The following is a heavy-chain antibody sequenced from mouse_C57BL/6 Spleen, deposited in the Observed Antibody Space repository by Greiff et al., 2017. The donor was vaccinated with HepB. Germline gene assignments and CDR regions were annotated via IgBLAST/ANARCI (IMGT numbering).Heavy chain of an antibody. J-gene: IGHJ4*01. CDR2: IDPEDGET. V-gene: IGHV14-2*01. Sequence: VQLQQSGAELVKPGASVKLSCTASGFNIKDYYMHWVKHRTEQGLEWIGRIDPEDGETKHAPKFQGKATITADTSSNTAYLQLSSLKSEDTAVYYCASYDYDGGAMDYWGQGTSVTVSS. CDR1: GFNIKDYY. CDR3: ASYDYDGGAMDY. D-gene: IGHD2-4*01.